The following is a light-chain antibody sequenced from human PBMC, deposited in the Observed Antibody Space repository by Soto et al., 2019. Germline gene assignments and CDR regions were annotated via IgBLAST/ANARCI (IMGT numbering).Light chain of an antibody. CDR3: KQTYPIPPT. V-gene: IGKV1-39*01. CDR2: AAY. J-gene: IGKJ5*01. CDR1: QSISRY. Sequence: DIQMTQPPSSLSASVGDRVTITCRASQSISRYLNWYQQKPGKAPNLLVYAAYSLKSGVPSRFSGSGSGTDFTLTISSLQSEDFPTYYTKQTYPIPPTFGQGTRLEIK.